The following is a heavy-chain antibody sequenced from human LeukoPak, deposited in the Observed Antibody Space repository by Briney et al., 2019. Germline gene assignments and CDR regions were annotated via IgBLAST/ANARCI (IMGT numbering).Heavy chain of an antibody. D-gene: IGHD5-18*01. J-gene: IGHJ6*02. V-gene: IGHV1-69*04. CDR2: IIPILGIA. CDR1: GGTFSSYA. CDR3: ARGDSSYYYYGMDV. Sequence: ASVKVSCKASGGTFSSYAISWVRQAPGQGLEWMGRIIPILGIANYAQKFQGRVTITADESTSTAYMELSSLRSEDTAVYYCARGDSSYYYYGMDVWGQGTTVTVSS.